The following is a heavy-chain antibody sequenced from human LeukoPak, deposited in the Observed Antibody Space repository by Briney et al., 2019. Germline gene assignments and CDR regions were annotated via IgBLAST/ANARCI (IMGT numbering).Heavy chain of an antibody. CDR1: GFTFSSYW. CDR2: INIDGSRI. D-gene: IGHD4-23*01. J-gene: IGHJ6*03. Sequence: GGSLRLSCAASGFTFSSYWMHWVRQAPGKGLVWVSRINIDGSRISYADSVKGRFTISRDNAKSSLYLQMNSLRAEDTALYYCARERFKQIYGDKSVNFYFYMDVWGKGTTVTVSS. CDR3: ARERFKQIYGDKSVNFYFYMDV. V-gene: IGHV3-74*01.